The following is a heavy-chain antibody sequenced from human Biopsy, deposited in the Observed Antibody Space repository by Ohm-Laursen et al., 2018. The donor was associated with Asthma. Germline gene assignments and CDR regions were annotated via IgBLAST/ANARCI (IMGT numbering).Heavy chain of an antibody. CDR3: ARGPNYHGSGRAPIGMDV. CDR2: IYYTGRD. J-gene: IGHJ6*02. Sequence: SDTLSLTWPVSGGSVSTGSYYWSWIRQPPGKGLEWLGYIYYTGRDNYNPSLKSRVTISVDTSKNQFSLRLNSVTAADTAVYYCARGPNYHGSGRAPIGMDVWGQGTTVTVSS. CDR1: GGSVSTGSYY. V-gene: IGHV4-61*01. D-gene: IGHD3-10*01.